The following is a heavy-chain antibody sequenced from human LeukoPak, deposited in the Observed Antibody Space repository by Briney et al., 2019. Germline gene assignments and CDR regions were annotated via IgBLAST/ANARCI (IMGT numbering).Heavy chain of an antibody. CDR1: GGSISSSNYY. CDR2: IYYSGST. Sequence: SETLSLTCTVSGGSISSSNYYWGWIRQPPGKGLEWIGEIYYSGSTNYNPSLKSRITISVDKSKNKFSLKLASVTAADTAVYYCARERSGSEIFARSFDIWGQGTMVTVSS. V-gene: IGHV4-39*07. D-gene: IGHD3-3*01. J-gene: IGHJ3*02. CDR3: ARERSGSEIFARSFDI.